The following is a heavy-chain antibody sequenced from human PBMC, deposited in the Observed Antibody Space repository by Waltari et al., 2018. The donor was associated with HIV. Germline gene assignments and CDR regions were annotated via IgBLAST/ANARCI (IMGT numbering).Heavy chain of an antibody. Sequence: EVQLLESGGGLLQPGGSLRLSCAGSRSTFGRFAMSCVRQASGKGLEWFSAISIGRGSTYNADAVKGRFNVSRDNSKNTRYLQMNGLRVEDTAVYYCAKGLSVYYGSGSYPADYWGQGTLVTVSS. V-gene: IGHV3-23*01. CDR2: ISIGRGST. CDR1: RSTFGRFA. CDR3: AKGLSVYYGSGSYPADY. D-gene: IGHD3-10*01. J-gene: IGHJ4*02.